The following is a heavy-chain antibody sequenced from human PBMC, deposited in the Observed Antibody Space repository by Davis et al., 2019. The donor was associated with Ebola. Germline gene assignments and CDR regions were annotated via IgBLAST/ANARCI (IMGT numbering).Heavy chain of an antibody. Sequence: MPSETLSLTCTVSGGSISSYYWSWIRQPPGKGLEWIGYIYYSARTYYNPSLKSRVTISVDTSKNQFSLKLSSVTAADTAVYYCARNNYYDSSGYRAVGQNDYYYGMDVWGQGTTVTVSS. CDR1: GGSISSYY. V-gene: IGHV4-59*06. D-gene: IGHD3-22*01. CDR2: IYYSART. CDR3: ARNNYYDSSGYRAVGQNDYYYGMDV. J-gene: IGHJ6*02.